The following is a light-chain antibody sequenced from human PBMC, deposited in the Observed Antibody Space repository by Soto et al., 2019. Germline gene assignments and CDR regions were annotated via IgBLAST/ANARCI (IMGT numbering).Light chain of an antibody. V-gene: IGLV2-8*01. CDR3: LSYDNRLNGAV. Sequence: QSALTQSPSASGSPGQSVTISCTGTSSDVGGHNYVSWYQHHPGKAPKLIIYEVSKRPSGVPDRFSGSKSANTASLTVSGLQAEDEADYYCLSYDNRLNGAVFGGGTKLTVL. J-gene: IGLJ3*02. CDR1: SSDVGGHNY. CDR2: EVS.